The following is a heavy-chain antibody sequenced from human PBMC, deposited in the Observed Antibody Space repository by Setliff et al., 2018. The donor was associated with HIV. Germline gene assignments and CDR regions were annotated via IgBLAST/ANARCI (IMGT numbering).Heavy chain of an antibody. D-gene: IGHD3-22*01. Sequence: NPSETRSLTCKVSGESIKDYYWSWIRQPPGKGLEWRGYMSFSANSNYNPSLKNRITISIDTSKNQFSLRLKSVTAADAAMYYCARRSPGYDSNGYYYALQPSFSDYWGQGTLVTVSS. CDR2: MSFSANS. J-gene: IGHJ4*02. V-gene: IGHV4-59*01. CDR1: GESIKDYY. CDR3: ARRSPGYDSNGYYYALQPSFSDY.